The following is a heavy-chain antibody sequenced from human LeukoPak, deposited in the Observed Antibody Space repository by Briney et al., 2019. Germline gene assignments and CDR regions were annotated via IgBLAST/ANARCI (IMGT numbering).Heavy chain of an antibody. CDR1: GYTFSDYW. CDR2: VYPGDSDT. Sequence: ASVKVSCKASGYTFSDYWIGWVRQMPGQGLEWMGIVYPGDSDTRYSPSFQGHVTISADKSINTAYLQWSGLQASDNAIYFCARSKGLYGAADYWGQGTLV. J-gene: IGHJ4*02. CDR3: ARSKGLYGAADY. V-gene: IGHV5-51*01. D-gene: IGHD2-2*02.